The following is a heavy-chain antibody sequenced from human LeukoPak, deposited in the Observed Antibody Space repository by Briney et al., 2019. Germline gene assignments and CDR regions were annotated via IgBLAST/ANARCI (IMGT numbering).Heavy chain of an antibody. CDR1: GLTFSDSA. V-gene: IGHV3-73*01. CDR2: VRDKAKNYAP. J-gene: IGHJ3*02. Sequence: GGSLRLSCVASGLTFSDSALHWVRQASGKGLEWVGRVRDKAKNYAPTYAGSVIGRFTISRDDSKNTAYLQMNSLKTEDTAVYFCTREISGYDSDAFDIWGQGTMVTVSS. D-gene: IGHD5-12*01. CDR3: TREISGYDSDAFDI.